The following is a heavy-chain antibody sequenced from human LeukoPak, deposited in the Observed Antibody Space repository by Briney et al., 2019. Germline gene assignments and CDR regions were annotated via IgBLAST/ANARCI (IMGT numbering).Heavy chain of an antibody. CDR2: IKQDGSEK. D-gene: IGHD4-17*01. J-gene: IGHJ4*02. CDR3: ARGQTTVTN. V-gene: IGHV3-7*03. CDR1: GFTFSSYW. Sequence: VGSLRLSCAASGFTFSSYWMSWVRQAPGKGLEWVANIKQDGSEKYYVDSVKGRFTISRDNAKNSLYLQMSSLRAEDTAVYFCARGQTTVTNWGQGTLVTVSS.